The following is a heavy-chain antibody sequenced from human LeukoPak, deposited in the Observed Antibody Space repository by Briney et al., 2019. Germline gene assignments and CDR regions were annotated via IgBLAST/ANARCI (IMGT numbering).Heavy chain of an antibody. CDR3: ARATVWEMDV. D-gene: IGHD1-26*01. CDR2: INPNSGGT. CDR1: GYTFTSYG. V-gene: IGHV1-2*02. J-gene: IGHJ6*04. Sequence: ASVKVSCKASGYTFTSYGISWVRQAPGQGLEWMGWINPNSGGTNYAQKFQGRVTMTRDTSISTAYMELSRLRSDDTAVYYCARATVWEMDVWGKGTTVTVSS.